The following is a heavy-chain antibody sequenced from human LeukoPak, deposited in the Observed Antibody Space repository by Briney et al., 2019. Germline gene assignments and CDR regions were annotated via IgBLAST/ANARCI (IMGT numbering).Heavy chain of an antibody. CDR1: GGTFSSYA. CDR3: ARSYSSSWYGGVSVY. J-gene: IGHJ4*02. CDR2: IIPIFGTA. D-gene: IGHD6-13*01. Sequence: GSSVKVSCKASGGTFSSYAISWVRQAPGQGLEWMGGIIPIFGTASYAQKFQGRVTITTDESTSTAYMELSSLRSEDTAVYYCARSYSSSWYGGVSVYWGQGTLDTVSS. V-gene: IGHV1-69*05.